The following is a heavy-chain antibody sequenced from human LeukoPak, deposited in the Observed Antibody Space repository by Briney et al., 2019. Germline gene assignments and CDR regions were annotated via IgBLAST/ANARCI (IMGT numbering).Heavy chain of an antibody. V-gene: IGHV3-30*02. CDR2: IRYDGSNK. Sequence: GGSLRLSCAASGFTFSSYGMHWVRQAPGKGLEWVAFIRYDGSNKYYADSVKGRFAISRDNSKNTLYLQMNSLRAEDTAVYYCAKEAYGDYARGNYWGQGTLVTVSS. CDR3: AKEAYGDYARGNY. J-gene: IGHJ4*02. D-gene: IGHD4-17*01. CDR1: GFTFSSYG.